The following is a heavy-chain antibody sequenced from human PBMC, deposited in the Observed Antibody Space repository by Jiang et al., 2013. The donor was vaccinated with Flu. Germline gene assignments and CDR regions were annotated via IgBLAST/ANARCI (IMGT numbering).Heavy chain of an antibody. J-gene: IGHJ5*02. V-gene: IGHV4-59*08. D-gene: IGHD5-24*01. CDR1: GGSISSYY. Sequence: GLVKPSETLSLTCTVSGGSISSYYWSWIRQPPGKGLEWIGYIYYSGSTNYNPSLKSRVTISVDTSKNQFSLKLSSVTAADTAVYYCARRDRWLQPPLSWGQGTLVTVSS. CDR2: IYYSGST. CDR3: ARRDRWLQPPLS.